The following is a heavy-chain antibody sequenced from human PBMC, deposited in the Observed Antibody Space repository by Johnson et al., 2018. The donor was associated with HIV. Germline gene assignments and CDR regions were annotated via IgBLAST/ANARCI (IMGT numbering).Heavy chain of an antibody. CDR2: ISWNGGST. J-gene: IGHJ3*02. Sequence: EVQLVESGGGLVQPGRSLRLSCAASGFTFDDYAMHWVRQAPGKGLEWVSGISWNGGSTGYADSLKGRFTISRDTDKNSLYLQMNSLRAEYTALYYCARDRGTVVIWSDALDIWGQGTMVTVSS. CDR1: GFTFDDYA. D-gene: IGHD3-22*01. CDR3: ARDRGTVVIWSDALDI. V-gene: IGHV3-9*01.